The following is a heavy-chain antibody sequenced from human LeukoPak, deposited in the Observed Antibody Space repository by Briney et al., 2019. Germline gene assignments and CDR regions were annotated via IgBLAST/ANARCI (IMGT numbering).Heavy chain of an antibody. D-gene: IGHD6-25*01. CDR1: GGSISSSSYY. J-gene: IGHJ4*02. CDR2: IYYSGST. CDR3: TAGRSDYFDF. V-gene: IGHV4-39*01. Sequence: SQTLSLTCTVSGGSISSSSYYWGWIRQPPGKGLEWIGSIYYSGSTYYNPSLKSRVTISVDTSKNQFSLKLSSVTAADTAMYYCTAGRSDYFDFWGQGTLVTVSS.